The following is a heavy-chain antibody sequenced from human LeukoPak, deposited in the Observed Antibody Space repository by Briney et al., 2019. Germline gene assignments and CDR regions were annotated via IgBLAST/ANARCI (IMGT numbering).Heavy chain of an antibody. J-gene: IGHJ4*02. CDR2: INPNSGGT. D-gene: IGHD3-10*01. Sequence: ASVTVSFKASGYTFTDYYMHWVRQAPGQGLEWMGWINPNSGGTNYAQKFQGRVTMTKNTPITTAYMELSSLRSDDTAVYYCARGPRITMIRGPTQTLGYWGQGTLVTVSS. CDR3: ARGPRITMIRGPTQTLGY. V-gene: IGHV1-2*02. CDR1: GYTFTDYY.